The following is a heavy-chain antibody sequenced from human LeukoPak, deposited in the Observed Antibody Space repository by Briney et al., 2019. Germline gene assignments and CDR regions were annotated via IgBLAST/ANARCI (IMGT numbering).Heavy chain of an antibody. J-gene: IGHJ4*02. CDR3: GREEEGEGGRYYGSGSYLFDY. CDR1: GYSISSGYY. Sequence: SETLSLTCAVSGYSISSGYYWGWIRQPPGKGLEWIGSIYHSGSTYYNPSLKSRVTTSVDTSKNQFSLKLSSVTAADTAVYYCGREEEGEGGRYYGSGSYLFDYWGQGTLVTVSS. D-gene: IGHD3-10*01. CDR2: IYHSGST. V-gene: IGHV4-38-2*02.